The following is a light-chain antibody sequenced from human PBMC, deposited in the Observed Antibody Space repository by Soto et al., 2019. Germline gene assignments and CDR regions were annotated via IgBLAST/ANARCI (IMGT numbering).Light chain of an antibody. V-gene: IGLV1-47*01. CDR2: RGG. Sequence: QSALTQPPSASGTPGQSLTISCAGSSSNIGSHYVYWYQHLPGTAPKLLIFRGGQRPSVVPDRFFGSKSGTSDSLAISGLRSEDEAHYYCAVWDGSLTGWVFGGGTKLTGL. J-gene: IGLJ3*02. CDR3: AVWDGSLTGWV. CDR1: SSNIGSHY.